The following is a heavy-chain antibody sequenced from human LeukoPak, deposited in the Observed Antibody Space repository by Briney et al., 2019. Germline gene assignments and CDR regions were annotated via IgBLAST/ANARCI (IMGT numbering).Heavy chain of an antibody. CDR2: ISYDGSNK. CDR3: ARDGRGEDIVATITFDY. V-gene: IGHV3-30*19. Sequence: GGSLRLSCAASGFTFSSYGMHWVRQAPGKGLEWVAVISYDGSNKYYADSVKGRFTISRDNSKNTLYLQMNSLRAEDTAVYYCARDGRGEDIVATITFDYWGQGTLVTVSS. D-gene: IGHD5-12*01. CDR1: GFTFSSYG. J-gene: IGHJ4*02.